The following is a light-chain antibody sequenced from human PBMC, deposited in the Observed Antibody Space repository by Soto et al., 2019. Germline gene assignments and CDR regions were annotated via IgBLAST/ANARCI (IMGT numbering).Light chain of an antibody. V-gene: IGLV3-21*02. CDR3: QVWDVSTVHYV. CDR2: DDS. Sequence: SYELTQPHSVSVATAQTGPRITCGGNNIGSKTVHWYQQKAGQAPVLVVYDDSDRPSGIPERFSGSNSGNTATLTISRVEAGDEADYYCQVWDVSTVHYVFGTGTKVTVL. J-gene: IGLJ1*01. CDR1: NIGSKT.